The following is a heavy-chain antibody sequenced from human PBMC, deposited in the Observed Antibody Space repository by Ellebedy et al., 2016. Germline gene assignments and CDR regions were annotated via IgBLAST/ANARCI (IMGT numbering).Heavy chain of an antibody. D-gene: IGHD1-1*01. Sequence: ASVKVSXKASSYIFTSYGISWVRQAPGQGLEWMGWISADNGDIVYAQNLQGRVTVTIDTTTSIAYMELRSLRSDDTAVYYCARDDNWKVDYWGQGTLVTVAS. V-gene: IGHV1-18*01. CDR3: ARDDNWKVDY. CDR2: ISADNGDI. CDR1: SYIFTSYG. J-gene: IGHJ4*02.